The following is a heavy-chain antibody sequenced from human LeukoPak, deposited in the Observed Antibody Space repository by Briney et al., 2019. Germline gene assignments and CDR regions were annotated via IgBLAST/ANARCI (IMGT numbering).Heavy chain of an antibody. CDR3: AISYCGGDCYVRDEYYYYGMDV. V-gene: IGHV1-18*01. Sequence: ASVKVSYKASGYTFTIYGISWVRQAPGQGLEWMGWISAYNGNTNYAQKLQGRVTMTTDTSTSTAYMELRSLRSDDTAVYYCAISYCGGDCYVRDEYYYYGMDVWGHRTTVTVSS. J-gene: IGHJ6*02. CDR1: GYTFTIYG. CDR2: ISAYNGNT. D-gene: IGHD2-21*02.